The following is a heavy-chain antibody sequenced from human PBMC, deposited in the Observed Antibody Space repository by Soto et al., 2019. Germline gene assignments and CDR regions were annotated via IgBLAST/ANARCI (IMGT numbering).Heavy chain of an antibody. CDR3: ARDRRGTSGWYYFDS. CDR2: INQDGSET. J-gene: IGHJ4*02. D-gene: IGHD6-19*01. CDR1: GFPFSAYW. V-gene: IGHV3-7*01. Sequence: GGSLRLSCAASGFPFSAYWMSWVRQAPGKGLEWVAHINQDGSETSYVDSVKGRFTISRDNAKNSLYLQMNSLRAGDTAVYYCARDRRGTSGWYYFDSWGQGTLVTVS.